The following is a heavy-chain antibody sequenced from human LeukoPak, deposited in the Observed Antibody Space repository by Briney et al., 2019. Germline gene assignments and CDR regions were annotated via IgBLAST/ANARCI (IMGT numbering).Heavy chain of an antibody. CDR2: ISWDGGST. D-gene: IGHD6-13*01. J-gene: IGHJ6*04. CDR1: GFTFDDYA. V-gene: IGHV3-43D*04. CDR3: AKDLYSSSYYYYYGMDV. Sequence: GGTLRLSCAASGFTFDDYAMHWIRQAPGKGQEWVSLISWDGGSTYYADSVKGRFTISRDNSKNSLYLQMNSLRAEDTALYYCAKDLYSSSYYYYYGMDVWGKGTTVTVSS.